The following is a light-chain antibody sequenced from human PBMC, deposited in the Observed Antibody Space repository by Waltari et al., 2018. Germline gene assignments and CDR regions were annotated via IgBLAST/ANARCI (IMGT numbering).Light chain of an antibody. J-gene: IGKJ1*01. CDR2: DPS. Sequence: CWAAQVVSPPFAWYEQRPVQAPGLLSYDPSTRATGIPARFSGSGSATDFTLTISSLEPEDFAVYYCQRRSNSPPWTFGQGTTVEVK. CDR3: QRRSNSPPWT. V-gene: IGKV3-11*01. CDR1: QVVSPP.